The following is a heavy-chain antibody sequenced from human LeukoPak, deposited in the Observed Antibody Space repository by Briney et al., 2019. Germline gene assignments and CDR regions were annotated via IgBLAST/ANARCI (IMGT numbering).Heavy chain of an antibody. Sequence: GGSLRLSCVASGFTFSNYAMSWVRQAPGKGLEWVSTISGSGGPMYYADSVKGRFTNSRDNSKNTLYMQMNSLRAEDTAVYYCAKGGFCSSISCFGGFDPWGQGTLVPVSS. CDR3: AKGGFCSSISCFGGFDP. J-gene: IGHJ5*02. V-gene: IGHV3-23*01. D-gene: IGHD2-2*01. CDR1: GFTFSNYA. CDR2: ISGSGGPM.